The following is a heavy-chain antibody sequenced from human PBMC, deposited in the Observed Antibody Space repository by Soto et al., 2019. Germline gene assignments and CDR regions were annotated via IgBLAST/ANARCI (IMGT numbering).Heavy chain of an antibody. CDR1: GFTFSSYG. V-gene: IGHV3-33*01. J-gene: IGHJ3*02. CDR3: ARGYSSGLDAFDI. Sequence: GSLRLSCAASGFTFSSYGMHWVRQAPGKGLEWVAVIWYDGSNKYYADSVKGRFTISRDNSKNTLYLQMNSLRAEDTAVYYCARGYSSGLDAFDIWGQGTMVTVSS. D-gene: IGHD6-19*01. CDR2: IWYDGSNK.